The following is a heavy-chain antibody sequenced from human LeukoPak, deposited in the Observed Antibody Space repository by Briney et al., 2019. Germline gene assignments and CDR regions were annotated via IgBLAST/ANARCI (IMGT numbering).Heavy chain of an antibody. CDR3: AKSIVVPAVHVGPNWFDP. CDR1: RFTFSSNA. V-gene: IGHV3-23*01. D-gene: IGHD2-2*01. Sequence: PPGGSLRLSCAASRFTFSSNAMSWVRQAPGKGLEWVSSITGSGGTTYYADSVKGRFTVSRDNSKNTLYLQMNSLRVEDTAIYYCAKSIVVPAVHVGPNWFDPWGQGTLVTVSS. CDR2: ITGSGGTT. J-gene: IGHJ5*02.